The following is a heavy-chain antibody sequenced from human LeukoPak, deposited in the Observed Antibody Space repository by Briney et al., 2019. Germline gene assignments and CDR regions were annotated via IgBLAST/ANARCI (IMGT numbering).Heavy chain of an antibody. CDR3: ARREGYNFDY. CDR1: GGSFSGYY. Sequence: SSETLSLTCAVYGGSFSGYYWSWIRQPPGKGLEWIGEINQIGSTNYSPSLKSRVTISVDTSKNQFSLKLRSVTAADTAVYYCARREGYNFDYWGQGTLVTVSS. V-gene: IGHV4-34*01. CDR2: INQIGST. D-gene: IGHD5-24*01. J-gene: IGHJ4*02.